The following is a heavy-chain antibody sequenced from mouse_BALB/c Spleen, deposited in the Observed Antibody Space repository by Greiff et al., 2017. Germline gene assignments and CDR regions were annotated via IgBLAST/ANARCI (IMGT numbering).Heavy chain of an antibody. Sequence: EVQLVESGPSLVKPSQTLSLTCSVTGDSITSGYWNWIRKFPGNKLEYMGYISYSGSTYYNPSLKSRISITRDTSKNQYYLQLNSVTTEDTATYYCARWGTTNPYAMDYWGQGTSVTVSS. CDR1: GDSITSGY. V-gene: IGHV3-8*02. CDR3: ARWGTTNPYAMDY. D-gene: IGHD1-1*01. CDR2: ISYSGST. J-gene: IGHJ4*01.